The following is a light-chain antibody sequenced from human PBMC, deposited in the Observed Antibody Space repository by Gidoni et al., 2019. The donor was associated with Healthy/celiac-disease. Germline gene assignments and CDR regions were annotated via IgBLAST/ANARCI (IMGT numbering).Light chain of an antibody. J-gene: IGKJ1*01. CDR1: KGISSY. V-gene: IGKV1-8*01. Sequence: AIRMTQSPSSLSASTGDRVTIACRASKGISSYLAWYQQKPGKAPKLLIYAASTFQSGVPSRFSGSGSGTDFTLTISCLQSEDFATYYSQQYYSYPRTFGQGTKVEIK. CDR3: QQYYSYPRT. CDR2: AAS.